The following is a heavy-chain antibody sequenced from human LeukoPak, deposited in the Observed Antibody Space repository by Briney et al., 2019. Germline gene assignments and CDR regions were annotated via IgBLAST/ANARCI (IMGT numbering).Heavy chain of an antibody. CDR3: ARGAQYYYDSSGYQGFDY. J-gene: IGHJ4*02. D-gene: IGHD3-22*01. V-gene: IGHV3-21*01. Sequence: GGSLRLSCAASGFTFSSYSMNWVRQAPGKGLEWVSSISSSSSYIYYADSVKGRFTISRDNAKNSLYLQMNSLRAEDTAVYYCARGAQYYYDSSGYQGFDYWGQGTLVTVSS. CDR1: GFTFSSYS. CDR2: ISSSSSYI.